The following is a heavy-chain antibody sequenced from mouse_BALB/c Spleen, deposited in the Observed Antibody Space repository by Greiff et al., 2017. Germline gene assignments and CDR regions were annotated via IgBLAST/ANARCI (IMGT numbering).Heavy chain of an antibody. J-gene: IGHJ2*01. CDR3: ARGYGSFFDY. CDR2: ISSGGST. CDR1: GFTFSSYA. Sequence: EVMLVESGGGLVKPGGSLKLSCAASGFTFSSYAMSWVRQTPEKGLEWVASISSGGSTYYPDSVKGRFTISRDNARNILYLQMSSLRSEDTAMYYCARGYGSFFDYWGQGTTLTVSS. V-gene: IGHV5-6-5*01. D-gene: IGHD1-1*01.